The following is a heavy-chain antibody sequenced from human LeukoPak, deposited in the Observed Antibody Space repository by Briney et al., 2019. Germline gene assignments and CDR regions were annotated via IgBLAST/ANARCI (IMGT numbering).Heavy chain of an antibody. Sequence: GGSLRLSCAASGFTFSSYAMHWVRQAPGKGLEWVAVVSYDGSDEYYADSVKGRFTISRDTSKNTLYLQMNSLRAEDTAVYYCAKDAFTGYQDYWGQGTLVTVSS. D-gene: IGHD3-9*01. J-gene: IGHJ4*02. CDR2: VSYDGSDE. V-gene: IGHV3-30*18. CDR1: GFTFSSYA. CDR3: AKDAFTGYQDY.